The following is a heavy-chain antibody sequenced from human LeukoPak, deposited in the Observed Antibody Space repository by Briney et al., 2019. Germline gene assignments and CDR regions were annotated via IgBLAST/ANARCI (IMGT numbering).Heavy chain of an antibody. CDR2: ISYDGSNK. J-gene: IGHJ6*02. Sequence: GGSLRLSCAASGFTFSSYAMHWVRQAPGKGLEWVAVISYDGSNKYYADSVKGRFTISRDNSKNTLYLQMNSLRADDTAVYYCARDVGATYYDFWSGYYTDYYYYGMDVWGQGTTVTVSS. CDR1: GFTFSSYA. CDR3: ARDVGATYYDFWSGYYTDYYYYGMDV. D-gene: IGHD3-3*01. V-gene: IGHV3-30*04.